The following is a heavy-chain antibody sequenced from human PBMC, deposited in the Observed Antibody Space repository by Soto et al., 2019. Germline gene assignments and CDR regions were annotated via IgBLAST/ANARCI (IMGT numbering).Heavy chain of an antibody. D-gene: IGHD2-15*01. J-gene: IGHJ5*02. CDR2: INAGNGNT. CDR3: ARIYCSGGSCYKAPWFDP. Sequence: ASVKVSCKASGYTLTSYAMHWVRQAPGQRLEWMGWINAGNGNTKYSQKFQGRVTITRDTSASTAYMELSSLRSEDTAVYYCARIYCSGGSCYKAPWFDPWGQGTLVTVSS. V-gene: IGHV1-3*01. CDR1: GYTLTSYA.